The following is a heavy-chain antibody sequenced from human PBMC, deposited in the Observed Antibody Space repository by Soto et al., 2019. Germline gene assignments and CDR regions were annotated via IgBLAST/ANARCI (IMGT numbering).Heavy chain of an antibody. V-gene: IGHV4-59*01. CDR1: GRSISSYY. CDR2: MFSSGST. J-gene: IGHJ4*02. CDR3: ARVGYCSSTPCWPIGYFEY. Sequence: SETLSLTCTVSGRSISSYYWRWIRHPPGKGLEWVGYMFSSGSTNYNPSLKSRVTISVDTSENQFSLKLTSVTAADTAVYYCARVGYCSSTPCWPIGYFEYWGQGTLVTVSS. D-gene: IGHD2-2*01.